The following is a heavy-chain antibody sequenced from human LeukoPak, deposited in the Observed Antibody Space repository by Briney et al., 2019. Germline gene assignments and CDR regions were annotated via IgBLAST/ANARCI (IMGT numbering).Heavy chain of an antibody. CDR3: AREFYYYDSSGFDP. CDR2: IYTSGST. CDR1: GGSISSYY. V-gene: IGHV4-4*07. D-gene: IGHD3-22*01. J-gene: IGHJ5*02. Sequence: SETLSLTCTVSGGSISSYYWSWIRQPAGKGLEWIGRIYTSGSTNYNPSLKSRVTMSVDTSKNQFSLKLSSVTAADAAVYYCAREFYYYDSSGFDPWGQGTLVTVSS.